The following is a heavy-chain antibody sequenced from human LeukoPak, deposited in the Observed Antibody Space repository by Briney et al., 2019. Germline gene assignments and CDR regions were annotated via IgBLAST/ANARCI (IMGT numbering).Heavy chain of an antibody. V-gene: IGHV3-7*03. CDR1: GFTFSRSW. Sequence: GGSLRLSCAASGFTFSRSWMTWVRQAPGKGLEWAANIKEDGNEKYYADSLKGRFTISRDNAKNSLSLQMNSLRADDTALYYCARAKGSGWYSAFDIWGQGTMVTVSS. D-gene: IGHD6-19*01. CDR2: IKEDGNEK. CDR3: ARAKGSGWYSAFDI. J-gene: IGHJ3*02.